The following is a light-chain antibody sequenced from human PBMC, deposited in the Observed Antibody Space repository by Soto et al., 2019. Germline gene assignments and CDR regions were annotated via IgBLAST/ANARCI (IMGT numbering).Light chain of an antibody. J-gene: IGLJ3*02. Sequence: VLTQPPSVSGAPGQRVTISCTGNNSNLGAGYDVHWYQQLPGAAPKLVVFGNRNRPSGVPERFSGSKSGTSASLATTGVQAEYEADYYCQAYDYSLTAFVFGGGTQLTVL. CDR3: QAYDYSLTAFV. CDR1: NSNLGAGYD. CDR2: GNR. V-gene: IGLV1-40*01.